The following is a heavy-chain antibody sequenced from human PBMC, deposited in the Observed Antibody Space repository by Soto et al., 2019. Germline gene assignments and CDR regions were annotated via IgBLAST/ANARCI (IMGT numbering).Heavy chain of an antibody. CDR2: IKQDGSEK. CDR3: ASQGYFDWLSTFDY. Sequence: GGSLRLSCAASGFTFSSYWMSWVRQAPGKGLEWVANIKQDGSEKYYVDSVKGRFTISRDNAKNSLYLQMNSLRAEDTAVYYCASQGYFDWLSTFDYWGQGTLVTVSS. V-gene: IGHV3-7*01. J-gene: IGHJ4*02. CDR1: GFTFSSYW. D-gene: IGHD3-9*01.